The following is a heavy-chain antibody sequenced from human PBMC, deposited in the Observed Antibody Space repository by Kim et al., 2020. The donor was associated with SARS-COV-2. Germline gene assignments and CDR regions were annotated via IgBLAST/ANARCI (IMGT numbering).Heavy chain of an antibody. CDR1: GYTFTSYY. V-gene: IGHV1-46*01. J-gene: IGHJ4*02. Sequence: ASVKVSCKASGYTFTSYYMHWVRQAPGQGLEWMGIINPSGGSTSYAQKFQGRVTMTRDTSTSTVYMELSSLRSEDTAVYYCARDSNTLKFWGIIQKYSSGWSTVDYWGQGTLVTVSS. CDR2: INPSGGST. D-gene: IGHD6-19*01. CDR3: ARDSNTLKFWGIIQKYSSGWSTVDY.